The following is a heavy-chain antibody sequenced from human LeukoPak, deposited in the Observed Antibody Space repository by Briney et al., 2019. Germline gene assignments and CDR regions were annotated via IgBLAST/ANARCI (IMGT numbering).Heavy chain of an antibody. Sequence: SETLSLTCTVSGGSISRYYWSWIRQPAGKGLEWIGRIYSDGTITYNPSLQSRVTMSIDTSKNQFSLKLNFVTAADTAVYYCARDSGTTGEVKFDPWDQGTLVTVSS. CDR1: GGSISRYY. V-gene: IGHV4-4*07. J-gene: IGHJ5*02. D-gene: IGHD4-17*01. CDR2: IYSDGTI. CDR3: ARDSGTTGEVKFDP.